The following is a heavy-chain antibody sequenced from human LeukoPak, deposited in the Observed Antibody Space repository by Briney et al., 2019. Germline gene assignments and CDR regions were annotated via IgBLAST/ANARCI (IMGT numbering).Heavy chain of an antibody. Sequence: SQTLSLTCAISGDSVSSKTAAWNWIRLSPSRGLEWLGRTFYRSKWSNEHALSVRSRISINPDTSKNQFSLQLNSVTPEDTAVYFCAGGVGYTPGTYYFDFWGQGTLVTVSS. CDR1: GDSVSSKTAA. J-gene: IGHJ4*02. CDR3: AGGVGYTPGTYYFDF. CDR2: TFYRSKWSN. D-gene: IGHD5-18*01. V-gene: IGHV6-1*01.